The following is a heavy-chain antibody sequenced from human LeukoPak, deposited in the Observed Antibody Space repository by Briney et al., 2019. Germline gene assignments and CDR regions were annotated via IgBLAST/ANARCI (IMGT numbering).Heavy chain of an antibody. D-gene: IGHD3-10*01. V-gene: IGHV4-59*01. Sequence: SETLSLTCTVSGGSISSYYWSWIRQPPGKGLEWIGYIYYSGSTNYNPSLKSRVTISVDTPKNQFSLKLSSVTAADTAVYYCARAADGSGSYGYWGQGTLVTVSS. CDR1: GGSISSYY. CDR3: ARAADGSGSYGY. J-gene: IGHJ4*02. CDR2: IYYSGST.